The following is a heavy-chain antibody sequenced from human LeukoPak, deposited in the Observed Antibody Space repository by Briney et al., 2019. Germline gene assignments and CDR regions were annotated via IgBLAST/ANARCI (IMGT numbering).Heavy chain of an antibody. D-gene: IGHD3-3*01. CDR2: ISSRSSYI. V-gene: IGHV3-21*01. CDR1: GFTFSRYS. Sequence: GGAMRLSCAACGFTFSRYSMNWVRQAPGKGLEWVSSISSRSSYIYYADSVKGGFTISRDNARNSLYLQMNSLRAEDTAVYYCARLREIPVFGVVTKSTSYFDYWGQGTLVTVSS. J-gene: IGHJ4*02. CDR3: ARLREIPVFGVVTKSTSYFDY.